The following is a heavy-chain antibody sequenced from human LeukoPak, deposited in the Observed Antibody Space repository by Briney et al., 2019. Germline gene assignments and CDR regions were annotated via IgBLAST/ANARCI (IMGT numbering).Heavy chain of an antibody. CDR2: IYYSGST. CDR1: GGSISSYY. D-gene: IGHD3-9*01. CDR3: ASSAPYYDVLTGSYPFDY. J-gene: IGHJ4*02. Sequence: SETLSLTCTVSGGSISSYYWNWIRQPPGKGLEWIGYIYYSGSTNHNPSLKSRVTISVDTSKNQFSLKLSSVTAADTAVYYCASSAPYYDVLTGSYPFDYWGQGTLVTVSS. V-gene: IGHV4-59*12.